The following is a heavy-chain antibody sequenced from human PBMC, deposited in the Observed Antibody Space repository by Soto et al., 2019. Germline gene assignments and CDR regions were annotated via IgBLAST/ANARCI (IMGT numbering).Heavy chain of an antibody. J-gene: IGHJ3*02. CDR3: ARVTGLRYFDWFQSPSTGLQDASDT. Sequence: SVKVSCKASGGTFSSYAISWVRQAPGQGLEWMGGIIPIFGTANYAQKFQGRVTITADESTSTAYMELSSLRSEDTAVYYCARVTGLRYFDWFQSPSTGLQDASDTWRDGPMVT. CDR1: GGTFSSYA. V-gene: IGHV1-69*13. CDR2: IIPIFGTA. D-gene: IGHD3-9*01.